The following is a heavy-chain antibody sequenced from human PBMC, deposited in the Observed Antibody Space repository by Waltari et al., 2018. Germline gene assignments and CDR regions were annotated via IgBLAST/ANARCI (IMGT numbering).Heavy chain of an antibody. D-gene: IGHD2-2*01. CDR2: SNGDGGST. Sequence: EVQLVESGGGLVQPGGSLRLSCAASGFTFRSSWMHWVRQAPGKGLVWVSRSNGDGGSTSYADSVKGRFTISRDNANKTLYLQMNSLRAEDTAVYYCTRTRYCSTTTCQVDWFDPWGQGTLVTVSS. CDR3: TRTRYCSTTTCQVDWFDP. CDR1: GFTFRSSW. V-gene: IGHV3-74*01. J-gene: IGHJ5*02.